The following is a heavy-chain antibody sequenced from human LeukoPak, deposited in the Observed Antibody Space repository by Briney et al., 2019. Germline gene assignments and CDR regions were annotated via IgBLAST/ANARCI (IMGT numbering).Heavy chain of an antibody. J-gene: IGHJ4*02. Sequence: GGSLRLSCAASGFTFSSYGMHWVRQAPGKGLEWVAVISYDGSNKYYADSVKGRFTISRDNSKNTLYLQMNSLRAEDTAVYYCARDREMATIIWSVIIDYWGQGTLVTVSS. D-gene: IGHD5-24*01. CDR1: GFTFSSYG. CDR2: ISYDGSNK. CDR3: ARDREMATIIWSVIIDY. V-gene: IGHV3-30*19.